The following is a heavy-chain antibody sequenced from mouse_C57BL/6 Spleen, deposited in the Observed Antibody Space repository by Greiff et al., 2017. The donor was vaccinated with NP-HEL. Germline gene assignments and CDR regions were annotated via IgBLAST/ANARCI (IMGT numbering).Heavy chain of an antibody. CDR3: ARAPTGTGYFDV. CDR1: GFTFSDYG. CDR2: ISSGSSTI. V-gene: IGHV5-17*01. D-gene: IGHD4-1*02. J-gene: IGHJ1*03. Sequence: EVKLVESGGGLVKPGGSLKLSCAASGFTFSDYGMHWVRQAPEKGLEWVAYISSGSSTIYYADTVKGRFTISRDNAKNTLFLQMTSLRSEDTAMYYCARAPTGTGYFDVWGTGTTVTVSS.